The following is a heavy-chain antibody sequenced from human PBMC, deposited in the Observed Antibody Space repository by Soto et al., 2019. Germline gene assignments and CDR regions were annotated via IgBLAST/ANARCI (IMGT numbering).Heavy chain of an antibody. CDR1: GFTFSSFW. CDR3: TRSGDAAYEKRGDAFDI. Sequence: EVQLVESGGGLVQPGGSLRLSCAASGFTFSSFWMHWVRQAPGKGLVWVSRMNSDGSITNYADSVRGLFTISRDNAKNTLYLQMTRLRAEDTAVYYCTRSGDAAYEKRGDAFDIWGQGTVVTVSS. CDR2: MNSDGSIT. J-gene: IGHJ3*02. D-gene: IGHD5-12*01. V-gene: IGHV3-74*01.